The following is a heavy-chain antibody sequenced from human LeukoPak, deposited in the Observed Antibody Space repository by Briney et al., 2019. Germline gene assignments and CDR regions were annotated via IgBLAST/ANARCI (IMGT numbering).Heavy chain of an antibody. Sequence: PGGSLRLSCAASGFTFSSYAMHWVRQAPGKGLEWVAFIRYDGSNKYYADSVKGRFPISRDNAKNTLNLQMNSLRAEDTAVYYCARDLGQYYDTSDNWFDPWGQGTLVTVSS. CDR3: ARDLGQYYDTSDNWFDP. J-gene: IGHJ5*02. D-gene: IGHD3-22*01. CDR2: IRYDGSNK. CDR1: GFTFSSYA. V-gene: IGHV3-30*02.